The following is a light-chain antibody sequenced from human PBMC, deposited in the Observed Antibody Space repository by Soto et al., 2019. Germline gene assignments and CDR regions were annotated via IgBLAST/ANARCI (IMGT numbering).Light chain of an antibody. Sequence: EIVLTQSPGTLSLSPGERATLSCRASQSVRSNYLAWYQQKPGQAPRLLIYGASSRATGIPDRFSGSGSGSDFTLTISRLEPEDFAAFYCQQYGTSPITFGRGTRLEIK. V-gene: IGKV3-20*01. CDR1: QSVRSNY. CDR2: GAS. CDR3: QQYGTSPIT. J-gene: IGKJ5*01.